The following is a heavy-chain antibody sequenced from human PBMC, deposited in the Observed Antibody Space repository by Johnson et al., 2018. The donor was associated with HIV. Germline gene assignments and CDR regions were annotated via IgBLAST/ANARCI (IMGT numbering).Heavy chain of an antibody. D-gene: IGHD1-26*01. Sequence: VQLVESGGGLVKPGGSLQLSCAASGFTFSGSAMHWVRQASGKGLEWVGRIRSKANSYATAYAASVKGRFTISRDNSKNTLYLQMNSLRAEDTAVYYCAKGDGIVGGSDAFDIWGQGTMVTVSS. J-gene: IGHJ3*02. V-gene: IGHV3-73*01. CDR1: GFTFSGSA. CDR3: AKGDGIVGGSDAFDI. CDR2: IRSKANSYAT.